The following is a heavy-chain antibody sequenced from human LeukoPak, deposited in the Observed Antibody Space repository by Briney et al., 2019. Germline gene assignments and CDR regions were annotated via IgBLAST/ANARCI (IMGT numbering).Heavy chain of an antibody. CDR1: GGSFSGYY. Sequence: SETLSLTCAVYGGSFSGYYWSWIRQPPGKGLEWIGEINHSGSTNYNPSLKSRVTISVDTSKNQFSLKLSSVTAADTAVYYCARRPPAAGIFDYWGQGTLVTVSS. V-gene: IGHV4-34*01. J-gene: IGHJ4*02. CDR2: INHSGST. D-gene: IGHD6-13*01. CDR3: ARRPPAAGIFDY.